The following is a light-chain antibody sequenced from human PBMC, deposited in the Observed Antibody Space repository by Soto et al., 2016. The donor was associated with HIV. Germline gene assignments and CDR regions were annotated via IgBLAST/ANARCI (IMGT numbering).Light chain of an antibody. CDR3: YSRDSSGDHL. CDR1: SLRSYY. J-gene: IGLJ2*01. Sequence: SSELTQDPAVSVALGQTVRITCQGDSLRSYYGSWYQQKPGQAPLLVMYGKNSRPSGILDRFSGSTSGNTASLTITGAQAEDEADYYCYSRDSSGDHLFGGGTKVTVL. V-gene: IGLV3-19*01. CDR2: GKN.